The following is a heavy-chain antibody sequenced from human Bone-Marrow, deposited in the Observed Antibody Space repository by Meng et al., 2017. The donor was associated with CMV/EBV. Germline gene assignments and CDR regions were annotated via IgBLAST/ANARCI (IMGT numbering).Heavy chain of an antibody. V-gene: IGHV4-4*02. J-gene: IGHJ5*02. D-gene: IGHD1-26*01. CDR1: GGSISSNNW. CDR2: IYHSGTT. Sequence: GSLRLSCAVSGGSISSNNWWSWVRQPPGKGLEWIGEIYHSGTTNYNPSLKSRVTISVDKSKNQFSLKLRSVTAADTAVYYCARARELLQGHNWFDPWGQGTLVTVSS. CDR3: ARARELLQGHNWFDP.